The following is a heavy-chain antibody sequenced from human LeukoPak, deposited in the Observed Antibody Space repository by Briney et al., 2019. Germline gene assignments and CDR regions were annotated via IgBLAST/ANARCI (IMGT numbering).Heavy chain of an antibody. V-gene: IGHV3-30*04. D-gene: IGHD3-16*02. J-gene: IGHJ3*02. CDR2: ISFGGSNK. CDR1: GFTFRTCT. CDR3: ARERTFYDYIWGIYRSMDAFDI. Sequence: SGGSLRLSCAASGFTFRTCTMHWVRQAPGKGLEWVAVISFGGSNKNYADSVKGRLTISRDNYKNTMYLQMHSLRAQDTAVYYCARERTFYDYIWGIYRSMDAFDIWGQGTMVTVSS.